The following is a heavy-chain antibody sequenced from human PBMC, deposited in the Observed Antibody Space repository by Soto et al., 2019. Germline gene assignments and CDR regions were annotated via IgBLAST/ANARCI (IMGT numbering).Heavy chain of an antibody. CDR3: ARDGDRSWYFDL. CDR1: GFTFRSYA. D-gene: IGHD3-3*01. V-gene: IGHV3-30-3*01. Sequence: QVQLVESGGGVVQPGRSLRLSCAASGFTFRSYAMHWVRQAPGKGLEWVALISYDGNNKYYADSVKGRFTISRDNSKNTLYLQMNSLRAEDTAVYYCARDGDRSWYFDLWGRGTLVTVSS. J-gene: IGHJ2*01. CDR2: ISYDGNNK.